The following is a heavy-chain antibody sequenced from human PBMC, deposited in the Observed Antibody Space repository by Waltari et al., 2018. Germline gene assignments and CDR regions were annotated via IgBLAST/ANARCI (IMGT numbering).Heavy chain of an antibody. D-gene: IGHD2-15*01. CDR3: ARVPYGGNSDY. V-gene: IGHV4-61*02. CDR1: GGSISSGSYY. Sequence: QVQLQESGPGLVKPSQTLSLTCTVSGGSISSGSYYWSWIRQPAGKGLEWIGRIYTSGSTNYNPSLKSRVTISVDTSKNQFSLKLSSVTAADTAVYYCARVPYGGNSDYWGQGTLVTVSS. CDR2: IYTSGST. J-gene: IGHJ4*02.